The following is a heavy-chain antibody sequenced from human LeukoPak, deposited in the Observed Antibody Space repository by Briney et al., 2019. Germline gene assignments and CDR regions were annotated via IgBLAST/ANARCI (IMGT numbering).Heavy chain of an antibody. J-gene: IGHJ3*02. Sequence: SETLSLXCTVSGGSISSYYWSWIRQPAGKGLEWIGRIYTSGSTNYNPSLKSRVTMSVDTSKNQFSLKLSSVTAADTAVYYCARGGETRTRNAFDIWGQGTMVTVSS. D-gene: IGHD3-10*01. CDR1: GGSISSYY. CDR3: ARGGETRTRNAFDI. V-gene: IGHV4-4*07. CDR2: IYTSGST.